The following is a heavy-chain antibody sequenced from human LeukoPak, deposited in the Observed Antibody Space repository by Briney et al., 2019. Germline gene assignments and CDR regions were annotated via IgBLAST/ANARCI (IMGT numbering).Heavy chain of an antibody. V-gene: IGHV3-21*01. Sequence: PGGSLRLSXAASGFTFSSYSMNWVRQAPGKGLEWVSSISSSSSYIYYADSVKGRFTISRDNAKNSLYLQMNSLRAEDTAVYCCASFELDTFGGYQADYWGQGTLVTVSS. CDR1: GFTFSSYS. D-gene: IGHD3-16*01. J-gene: IGHJ4*02. CDR3: ASFELDTFGGYQADY. CDR2: ISSSSSYI.